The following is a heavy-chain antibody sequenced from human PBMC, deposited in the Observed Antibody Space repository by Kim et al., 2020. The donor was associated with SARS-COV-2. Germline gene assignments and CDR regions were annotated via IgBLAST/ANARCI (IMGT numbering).Heavy chain of an antibody. CDR3: TRDLSPVDTGPFDY. D-gene: IGHD2-15*01. V-gene: IGHV6-1*01. CDR2: TYFRSKWYY. CDR1: GDSVSRNSAA. J-gene: IGHJ4*02. Sequence: SQTLSLTCAISGDSVSRNSAAWNWIRQSPSRGLEWLGRTYFRSKWYYDYAISVKSRISINPDTSKNQFSLQLNSVTPEDTAVYYCTRDLSPVDTGPFDYWGRGTLVTVSS.